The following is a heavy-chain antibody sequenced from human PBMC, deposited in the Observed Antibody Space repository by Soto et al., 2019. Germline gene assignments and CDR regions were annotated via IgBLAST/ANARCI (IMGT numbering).Heavy chain of an antibody. CDR2: IDHSGYT. D-gene: IGHD3-3*01. CDR1: GGSFSGYY. Sequence: SETLSLTCAVYGGSFSGYYWHWIRQPPGKGLEWIGEIDHSGYTNYNPSLKSRVTISVDTSKNQFSLRRTSVTAADTAFYYCARVRDWFDPWGQGTLVTGSS. J-gene: IGHJ5*02. V-gene: IGHV4-34*01. CDR3: ARVRDWFDP.